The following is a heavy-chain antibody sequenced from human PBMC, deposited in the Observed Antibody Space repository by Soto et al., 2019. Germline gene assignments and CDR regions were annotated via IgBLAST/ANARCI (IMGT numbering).Heavy chain of an antibody. D-gene: IGHD3-3*01. CDR3: AKLTYSDLWSGSHDS. V-gene: IGHV3-23*01. CDR2: ISASGDNT. Sequence: GSLRLTCAASGFTFSSRDMSWVRQAPGKGLDWVSIISASGDNTYYADSVKGRFTISRDNSKNTLYLQVNSLRAEDTAVYYCAKLTYSDLWSGSHDSWGQGTLVTVSS. J-gene: IGHJ4*02. CDR1: GFTFSSRD.